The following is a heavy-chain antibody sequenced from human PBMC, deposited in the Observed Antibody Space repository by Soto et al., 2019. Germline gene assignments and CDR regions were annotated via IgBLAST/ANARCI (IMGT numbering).Heavy chain of an antibody. CDR3: ARVLDPNWFDP. CDR1: GGSISSGDYY. J-gene: IGHJ5*02. D-gene: IGHD2-15*01. CDR2: IYYSGST. V-gene: IGHV4-30-4*01. Sequence: SETLSLTCTVSGGSISSGDYYWSWIRQPPGKGLEWIGYIYYSGSTYYNPSLRSRVTISVDTSKNQFSLKLSSVTAADTAVYFCARVLDPNWFDPWGQGTLVTVSS.